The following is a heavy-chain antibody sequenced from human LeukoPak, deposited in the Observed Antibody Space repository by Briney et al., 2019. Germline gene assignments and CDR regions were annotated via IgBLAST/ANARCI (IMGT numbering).Heavy chain of an antibody. CDR2: ISSNGGNT. J-gene: IGHJ3*02. D-gene: IGHD2-15*01. CDR3: ARLVVVAATHDAFDI. Sequence: PGGSLRLSCAASGFTFSSYWMSWVRQAPGKGLEYVSAISSNGGNTYYANSVKGRFTISRDNSKNMLYLQMGSLRAEDMAVYYCARLVVVAATHDAFDIWGQGTMVTVSS. CDR1: GFTFSSYW. V-gene: IGHV3-64*01.